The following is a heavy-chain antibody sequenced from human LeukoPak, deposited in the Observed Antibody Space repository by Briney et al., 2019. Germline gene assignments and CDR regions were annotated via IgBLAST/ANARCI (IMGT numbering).Heavy chain of an antibody. D-gene: IGHD6-6*01. J-gene: IGHJ4*02. CDR1: GDSISSSSYF. Sequence: PSETLSLTCSVPGDSISSSSYFWGWIRQPPGKGLEWIGSIFYSGTSYSNPSLNSRVTISIDTSKNQFSLKLSSVTAADTAVYYCARGGSRIAARPLGLDYWGQGTLVTVSS. CDR2: IFYSGTS. V-gene: IGHV4-39*07. CDR3: ARGGSRIAARPLGLDY.